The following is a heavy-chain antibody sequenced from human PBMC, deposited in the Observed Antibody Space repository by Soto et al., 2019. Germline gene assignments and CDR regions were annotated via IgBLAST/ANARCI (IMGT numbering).Heavy chain of an antibody. V-gene: IGHV4-31*02. CDR2: AYYSGGT. J-gene: IGHJ4*02. CDR3: ARGDSTVTSVLDY. D-gene: IGHD4-17*01. Sequence: WTWIRQHPGKGLEWIGYAYYSGGTYYNPSLKSRVTISLDTSKNQFSLNLNSVTAADTAVYYCARGDSTVTSVLDYWGQGTLVTVSS.